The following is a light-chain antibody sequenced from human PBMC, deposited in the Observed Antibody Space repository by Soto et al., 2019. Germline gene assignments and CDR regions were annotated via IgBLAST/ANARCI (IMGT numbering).Light chain of an antibody. CDR3: QQLISYPLT. V-gene: IGKV1-9*01. J-gene: IGKJ4*01. CDR2: SAS. Sequence: DVQLTQSPTLLSASVGDRVTITCRASQGIGSYLAWYQQKPGKVPKLLINSASTLYSGVPSRFSGSGSGTEFTLTISSLQPEDFASYYCQQLISYPLTFGGGTKVEIK. CDR1: QGIGSY.